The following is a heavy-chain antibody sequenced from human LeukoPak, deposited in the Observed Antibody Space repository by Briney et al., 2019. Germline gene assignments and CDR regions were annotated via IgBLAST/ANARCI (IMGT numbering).Heavy chain of an antibody. CDR2: ISAYNGNI. J-gene: IGHJ4*02. CDR1: GYTFISYG. CDR3: ASMSGYYPSYYFDY. V-gene: IGHV1-18*01. Sequence: ASVKVSCKASGYTFISYGITWVRQAPGQGLEWLGWISAYNGNIDYAQKLQGRVTLTTDTSTSTAYMEVRGLRSDDTAVYYCASMSGYYPSYYFDYWGQGTLVTVSS. D-gene: IGHD3-3*01.